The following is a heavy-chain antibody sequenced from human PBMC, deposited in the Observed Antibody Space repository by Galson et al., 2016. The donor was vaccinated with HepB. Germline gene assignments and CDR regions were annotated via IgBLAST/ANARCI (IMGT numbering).Heavy chain of an antibody. CDR3: ARDPGFRNGMNV. V-gene: IGHV3-33*01. Sequence: SLRLSCAASGIPFSISGMHWVRQAPGKGLEWVAMIWSDGSSEYYADSVKGRFTISRDNSKNSVFLQMNNLRAEDTAVYYCARDPGFRNGMNVWGQGTTVTVSS. J-gene: IGHJ6*02. CDR1: GIPFSISG. CDR2: IWSDGSSE.